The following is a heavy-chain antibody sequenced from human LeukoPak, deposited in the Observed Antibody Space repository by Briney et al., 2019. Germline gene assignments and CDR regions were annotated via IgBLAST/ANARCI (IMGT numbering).Heavy chain of an antibody. D-gene: IGHD3-10*02. CDR2: IGSSGSTI. V-gene: IGHV3-48*03. CDR1: GFTFSSYE. Sequence: GGSLRLSCIASGFTFSSYEMNWVRQAPGKGLEWVSYIGSSGSTIYYADSVKGRFTISRDNAKNSLYLQMNSLRAEDTAVYYCAELGITMIGGVWGKGTTVTISS. CDR3: AELGITMIGGV. J-gene: IGHJ6*04.